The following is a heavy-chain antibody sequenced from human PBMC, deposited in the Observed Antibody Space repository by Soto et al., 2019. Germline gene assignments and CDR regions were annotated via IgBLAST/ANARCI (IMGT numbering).Heavy chain of an antibody. CDR3: ARTSLAVPDY. CDR1: GGSISSYY. Sequence: SETLSLTCTVSGGSISSYYWSWIRQPPGKGLEWIGYIYYSGSTYYNPSLKSRVTISVDTSKNQFSLKLSSVTAADTAVYYCARTSLAVPDYWGQGTLVTVSS. D-gene: IGHD6-19*01. J-gene: IGHJ4*02. CDR2: IYYSGST. V-gene: IGHV4-59*04.